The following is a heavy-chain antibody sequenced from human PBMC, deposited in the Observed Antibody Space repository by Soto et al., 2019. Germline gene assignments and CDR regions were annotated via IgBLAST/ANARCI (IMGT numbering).Heavy chain of an antibody. CDR1: GFTFDDYT. J-gene: IGHJ4*02. Sequence: EVQLVESGGVVVQPGGSLRLSCAASGFTFDDYTMHWVRQAPGKGLEWVSLISWDGGSTYYADSVKGRFTISRDNSKNSLYLQMNSLRTEDTALYYCAKDFGWELPPRWFDYWGQGTLVTVSS. CDR3: AKDFGWELPPRWFDY. D-gene: IGHD1-26*01. V-gene: IGHV3-43*01. CDR2: ISWDGGST.